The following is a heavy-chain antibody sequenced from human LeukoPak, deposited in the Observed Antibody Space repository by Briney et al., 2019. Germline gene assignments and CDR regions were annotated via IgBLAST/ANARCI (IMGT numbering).Heavy chain of an antibody. CDR1: GGTFSSYA. Sequence: ASVKVSCKASGGTFSSYAISWVRQAPGQGLEWMGWISAYNGNTNYAQKLQGRVTMTTDTSTSTAYMELRSLRSDDTAVYYCARVGYYDSSGYFGSFAFDIWGQGTMVTVSS. V-gene: IGHV1-18*01. CDR3: ARVGYYDSSGYFGSFAFDI. CDR2: ISAYNGNT. D-gene: IGHD3-22*01. J-gene: IGHJ3*02.